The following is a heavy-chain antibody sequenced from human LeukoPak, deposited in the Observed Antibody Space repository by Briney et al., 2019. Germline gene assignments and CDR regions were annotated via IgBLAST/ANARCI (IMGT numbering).Heavy chain of an antibody. CDR1: GFTFSSYG. Sequence: GGSLRLSCAASGFTFSSYGMHWVRQAPGKGLEWVAVISYDGSNKYYADSVKGRFTISRDNSKNTLYLQMNSLRAEDTAVYYCARGPPYSYGYEEFDYWGQGTLVTVSS. V-gene: IGHV3-30*03. CDR3: ARGPPYSYGYEEFDY. J-gene: IGHJ4*02. D-gene: IGHD5-18*01. CDR2: ISYDGSNK.